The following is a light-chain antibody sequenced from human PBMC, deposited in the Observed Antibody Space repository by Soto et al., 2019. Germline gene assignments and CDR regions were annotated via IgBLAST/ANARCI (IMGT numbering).Light chain of an antibody. CDR1: QGVSSD. V-gene: IGKV3D-11*01. Sequence: EIVLTQSPATLSLSPGERATLSCRASQGVSSDLACYQQKPGQAPRLLLYDASNRATGIPARFSGSGPATDFALTFSGLEPEGGAVYYCQQRSTFGGGIKVETK. CDR3: QQRST. CDR2: DAS. J-gene: IGKJ4*01.